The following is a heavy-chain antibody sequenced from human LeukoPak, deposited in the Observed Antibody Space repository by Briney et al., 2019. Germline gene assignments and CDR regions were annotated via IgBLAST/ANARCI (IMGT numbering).Heavy chain of an antibody. Sequence: GGSLRLSCAASGFTFSSYGMHWVRQAPGKGLEWVAVISYDGSNKYYADSVKGRFTISRDNSKNTLYLQMNSLRAEDTAVYYCARAKYYYDSSGYSPGAFDIWGQGTMVTVSS. J-gene: IGHJ3*02. CDR1: GFTFSSYG. CDR2: ISYDGSNK. CDR3: ARAKYYYDSSGYSPGAFDI. D-gene: IGHD3-22*01. V-gene: IGHV3-30*03.